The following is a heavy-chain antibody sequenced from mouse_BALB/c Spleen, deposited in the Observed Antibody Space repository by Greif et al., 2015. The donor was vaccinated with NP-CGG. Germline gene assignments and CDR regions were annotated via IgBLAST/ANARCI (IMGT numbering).Heavy chain of an antibody. D-gene: IGHD2-10*01. J-gene: IGHJ2*01. CDR1: GYTFTDYA. Sequence: QVQLQQSGAELVRPGVSVKISCKGSGYTFTDYAMHWVKQSHAKSLEWIGVISTYYGDASYNQKFKGKATMTVDKSSSTAYMELARLTSEDSAIYYCARSAYYGNYPVDFDYWGQGTTLTVSS. V-gene: IGHV1S137*01. CDR3: ARSAYYGNYPVDFDY. CDR2: ISTYYGDA.